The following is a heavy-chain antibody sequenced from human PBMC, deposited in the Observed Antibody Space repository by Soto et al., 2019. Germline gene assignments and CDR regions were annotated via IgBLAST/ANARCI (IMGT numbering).Heavy chain of an antibody. D-gene: IGHD1-1*01. Sequence: GGSLRLSCAASGFTFSSYAMSWVRQAPGKGLEWVSAISGSGSSTYYADSVKGRFTISRDNSKNTLYLQMNSLRAEDTAVYYCAKGRAGTTFRFWFDPWGQGTLVTVSS. CDR3: AKGRAGTTFRFWFDP. CDR2: ISGSGSST. CDR1: GFTFSSYA. V-gene: IGHV3-23*01. J-gene: IGHJ5*02.